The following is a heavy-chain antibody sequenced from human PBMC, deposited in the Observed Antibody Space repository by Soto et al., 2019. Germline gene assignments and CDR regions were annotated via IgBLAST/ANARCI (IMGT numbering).Heavy chain of an antibody. CDR1: GGSISNYY. V-gene: IGHV4-59*01. D-gene: IGHD1-26*01. Sequence: SETLSLTYNSSGGSISNYYWSWIRQPPGKGLEWIGYIYYSGSTNYNPSLKSRVTISVDTSKNQFSLKLSSVTAADTAVYYCARRVTRDAFDIWGQGTMVT. CDR3: ARRVTRDAFDI. J-gene: IGHJ3*02. CDR2: IYYSGST.